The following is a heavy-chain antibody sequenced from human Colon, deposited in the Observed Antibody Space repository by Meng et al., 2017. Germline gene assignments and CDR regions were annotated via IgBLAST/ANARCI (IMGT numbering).Heavy chain of an antibody. CDR1: GFTFTNQP. J-gene: IGHJ5*02. CDR2: IRPYNGDT. Sequence: SGPEGRKRGAPFTYTNKASGFTFTNQPISWGRQAPGQGLEWIGWIRPYNGDTNYAQKCRGRVTLTADTSTTTAYLELKSPTSDDTAVYYCVRDAGRWSMMLGCVDPWGQGTLVTVSS. CDR3: VRDAGRWSMMLGCVDP. D-gene: IGHD2-8*02. V-gene: IGHV1-18*01.